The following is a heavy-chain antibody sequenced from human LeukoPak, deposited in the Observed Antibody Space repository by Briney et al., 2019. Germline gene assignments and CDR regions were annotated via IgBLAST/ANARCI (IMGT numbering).Heavy chain of an antibody. CDR2: MTTSGNTI. V-gene: IGHV3-48*02. CDR1: GFSFNSYA. Sequence: PGGSLRLSCRASGFSFNSYAMHWVRQAPGKGLEWLSFMTTSGNTIFYAESVKDRFTISRDNAKKSLYLQMNSLRDEDTAVYYCARVGGATAVTMYFEYWGQGTLVTVSS. CDR3: ARVGGATAVTMYFEY. J-gene: IGHJ4*02. D-gene: IGHD1-26*01.